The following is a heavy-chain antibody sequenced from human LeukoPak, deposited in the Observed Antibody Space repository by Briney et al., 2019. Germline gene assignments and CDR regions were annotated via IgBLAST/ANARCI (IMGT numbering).Heavy chain of an antibody. CDR3: TRAPSLSWFDP. D-gene: IGHD3-10*01. Sequence: GGSLRLSCAASGFTFGNYGMSWVRQAPGKGLEWVGFIRSKTHGGTTEYAASVKGRFIISRDDSRSIAYLQMNSLKTEDTAVYYCTRAPSLSWFDPWGQGTLVTVSS. CDR2: IRSKTHGGTT. V-gene: IGHV3-49*04. J-gene: IGHJ5*02. CDR1: GFTFGNYG.